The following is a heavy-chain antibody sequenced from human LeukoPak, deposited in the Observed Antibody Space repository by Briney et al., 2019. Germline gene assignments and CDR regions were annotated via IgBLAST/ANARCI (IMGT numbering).Heavy chain of an antibody. CDR1: GGSISSYY. CDR2: IYYSGST. J-gene: IGHJ4*02. Sequence: SETLSLTCTVSGGSISSYYWSWLRQPPGKGLEGIGYIYYSGSTNYNPSLKSRVTISVDTSKNQFPLKLTSVTAADPAVYYCARQTGPGLFILPGGQGTLVTVSS. CDR3: ARQTGPGLFILP. D-gene: IGHD3/OR15-3a*01. V-gene: IGHV4-59*08.